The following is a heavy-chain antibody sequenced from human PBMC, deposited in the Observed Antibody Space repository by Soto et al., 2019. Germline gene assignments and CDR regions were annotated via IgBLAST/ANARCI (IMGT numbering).Heavy chain of an antibody. J-gene: IGHJ4*02. CDR1: GGSISSGASY. Sequence: SETLSLTCNVSGGSISSGASYWTWIRQHPGEGLEWIGHIYFTGATYSNPSLRSRLTMSVDTSKNQFSLKLTSATAADTATYYCASIPRRGYSYGIDYWGQGTLVTVS. V-gene: IGHV4-31*03. D-gene: IGHD2-21*02. CDR3: ASIPRRGYSYGIDY. CDR2: IYFTGAT.